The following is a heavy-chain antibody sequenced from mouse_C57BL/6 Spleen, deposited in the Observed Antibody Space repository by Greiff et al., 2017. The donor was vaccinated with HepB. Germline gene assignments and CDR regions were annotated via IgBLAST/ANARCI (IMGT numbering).Heavy chain of an antibody. Sequence: VQLVESGAELARPGASVKLSCKASGYTFTSYGISWVKQRTGQGLEWIGEIYPRSGNTYYNEKFKGKATLTADKSSSTAYMELRSLTSEDSAVYFCARGGNGSSFAYWGQGTLVTVSA. CDR1: GYTFTSYG. CDR3: ARGGNGSSFAY. J-gene: IGHJ3*01. D-gene: IGHD1-1*01. V-gene: IGHV1-81*01. CDR2: IYPRSGNT.